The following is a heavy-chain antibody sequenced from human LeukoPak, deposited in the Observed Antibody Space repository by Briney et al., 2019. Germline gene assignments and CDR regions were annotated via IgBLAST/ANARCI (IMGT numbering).Heavy chain of an antibody. CDR1: GGSISSHY. D-gene: IGHD3-3*01. V-gene: IGHV4-59*11. CDR2: IYYSGST. J-gene: IGHJ4*02. Sequence: PSETLSLTCTVSGGSISSHYWSWIRQPPGKGLEWIGYIYYSGSTNYNPSLKSRFTISVDTSKNQFSLKLSSVTAADTAVYYCARGGVRFLEYDYWGQGTLVTVSS. CDR3: ARGGVRFLEYDY.